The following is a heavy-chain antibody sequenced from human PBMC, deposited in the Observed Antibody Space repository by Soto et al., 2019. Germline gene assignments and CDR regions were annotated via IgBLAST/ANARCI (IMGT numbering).Heavy chain of an antibody. D-gene: IGHD6-6*01. J-gene: IGHJ6*02. Sequence: GGSLRLSCAASGFTFSNYAMSWVRQAPGKGLEWVSSISGSGGSTYYPDSVKGRFTISRDNSKNTLFLQMSSLRADDTAVFYCAKDNGSSSPRFSGMDVWGQGTTVTVSS. CDR1: GFTFSNYA. CDR3: AKDNGSSSPRFSGMDV. V-gene: IGHV3-23*01. CDR2: ISGSGGST.